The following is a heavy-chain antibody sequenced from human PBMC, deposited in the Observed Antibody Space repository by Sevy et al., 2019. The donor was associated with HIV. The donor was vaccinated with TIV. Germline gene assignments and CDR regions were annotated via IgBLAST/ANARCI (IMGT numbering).Heavy chain of an antibody. Sequence: GGSLRLSCAASGFSVSNSYMSWVRQAPGKGLQWVSVIYSGDSTYYTDSVKGRFNISRDNSKNTLYLQMNSLRAEETAVYYCARLSVYYYDSSGYYTTGHAFDIWGQGTMVTVSS. V-gene: IGHV3-53*01. CDR1: GFSVSNSY. CDR2: IYSGDST. CDR3: ARLSVYYYDSSGYYTTGHAFDI. D-gene: IGHD3-22*01. J-gene: IGHJ3*02.